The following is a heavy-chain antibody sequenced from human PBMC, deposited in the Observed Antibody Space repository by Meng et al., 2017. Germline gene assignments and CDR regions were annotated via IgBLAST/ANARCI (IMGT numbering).Heavy chain of an antibody. CDR3: ARDKRPSSSWYGNWFDP. D-gene: IGHD6-13*01. CDR2: IIPIFGTA. J-gene: IGHJ5*02. Sequence: VQLGQAGAEVKKPGSSVKVSGKASGGTFSSYAISWVRQAPGQGLEWMGGIIPIFGTANYAQKFQGRVTITADKSTSTAYMELSSLRSGDTAVYYCARDKRPSSSWYGNWFDPWGQGTLVTVSS. CDR1: GGTFSSYA. V-gene: IGHV1-69*06.